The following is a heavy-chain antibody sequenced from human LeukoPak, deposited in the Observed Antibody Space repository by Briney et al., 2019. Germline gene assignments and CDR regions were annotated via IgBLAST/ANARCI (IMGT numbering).Heavy chain of an antibody. V-gene: IGHV4-34*01. J-gene: IGHJ3*02. D-gene: IGHD3-22*01. CDR1: GGSFSGYY. CDR3: ARTRATYYYDSSGYYLRQHAFDI. Sequence: SETLSLTCAVYGGSFSGYYWSWIRQPPGKGLEWIGEINHSGSTNYNPSLKSRVTISVDTSKNQFSLKLSSVTAADTAVYYCARTRATYYYDSSGYYLRQHAFDIWGQGSMVTVSS. CDR2: INHSGST.